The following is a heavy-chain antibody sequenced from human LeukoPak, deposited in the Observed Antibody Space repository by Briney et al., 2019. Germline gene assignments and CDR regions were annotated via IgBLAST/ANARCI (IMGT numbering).Heavy chain of an antibody. CDR3: AKGPLTEVAGTTWDY. CDR1: GFTFSSYW. J-gene: IGHJ4*02. CDR2: IKQDGSEK. D-gene: IGHD6-19*01. Sequence: GGSLRLSCAASGFTFSSYWMSWVRQAPGKGLEWVANIKQDGSEKYYVDSVKGRFTISRDSSKNTLYLQMNSLRAEDTAVCYCAKGPLTEVAGTTWDYWGQGTLVTVSS. V-gene: IGHV3-7*03.